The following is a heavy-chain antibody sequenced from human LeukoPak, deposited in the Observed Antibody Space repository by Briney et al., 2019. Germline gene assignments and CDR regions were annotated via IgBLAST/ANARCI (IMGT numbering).Heavy chain of an antibody. CDR2: ISGDGSST. CDR3: ARDGDTLFGY. J-gene: IGHJ4*02. CDR1: GFTFSSNW. Sequence: GGSLRLSCAASGFTFSSNWMHWVRQAPGKGLVWVSRISGDGSSTIYADSVKGRFTISRDNAKNTLYLQMNSLRAEDTAVYYCARDGDTLFGYWGQGTLVTVSS. V-gene: IGHV3-74*01.